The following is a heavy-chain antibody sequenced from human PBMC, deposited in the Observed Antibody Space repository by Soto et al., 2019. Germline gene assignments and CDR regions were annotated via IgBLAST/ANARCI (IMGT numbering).Heavy chain of an antibody. CDR2: INSFSGDT. V-gene: IGHV1-18*01. D-gene: IGHD2-15*01. J-gene: IGHJ2*01. Sequence: QVQLVQSGAELKKPGASVKVSCKSSGYTFTPYGITWVRQAPGQGLEWMGWINSFSGDTNYPQKLQGRLTMNTDTSKNTFYMELRNLRSDDTAVYYCERALHSGGKYWYFDIWGRGTLVTVSS. CDR3: ERALHSGGKYWYFDI. CDR1: GYTFTPYG.